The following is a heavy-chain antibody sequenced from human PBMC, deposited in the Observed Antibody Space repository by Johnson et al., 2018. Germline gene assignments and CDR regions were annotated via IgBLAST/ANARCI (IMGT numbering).Heavy chain of an antibody. Sequence: QVQLQESGPGLVKPSETLSLTCTVSGGSMSSYYWNWIRQPPGKGLEWIGYLYYTGSTNYNPSPKSRVTISVDKSKDQFSLKLSSVTAADTAVYYCARGGDDRSGYQGASRDHVYMDVWGKGTTVTVSS. D-gene: IGHD3-22*01. J-gene: IGHJ6*03. V-gene: IGHV4-59*01. CDR1: GGSMSSYY. CDR3: ARGGDDRSGYQGASRDHVYMDV. CDR2: LYYTGST.